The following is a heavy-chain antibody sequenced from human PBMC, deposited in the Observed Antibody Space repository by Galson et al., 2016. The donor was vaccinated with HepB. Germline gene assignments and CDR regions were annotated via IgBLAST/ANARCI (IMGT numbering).Heavy chain of an antibody. Sequence: SETLSLTCAVSGGSISSMNSSIWWSWLRQPPGKGLEWIGEIYHSGTAHYNPSLTSRVTMSVDKSKNQFFLRLDSVTAADTAVYYCARGTLGTAATMAFDYWGQGTLVSVSS. J-gene: IGHJ4*02. D-gene: IGHD4/OR15-4a*01. CDR3: ARGTLGTAATMAFDY. CDR2: IYHSGTA. CDR1: GGSISSMNSSIW. V-gene: IGHV4-4*02.